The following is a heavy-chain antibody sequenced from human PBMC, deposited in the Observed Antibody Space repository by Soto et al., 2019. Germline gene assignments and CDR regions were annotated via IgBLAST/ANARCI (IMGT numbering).Heavy chain of an antibody. CDR1: GGSVSSGSYY. Sequence: QVQLQESGPGLVKPSETLSLTCTVSGGSVSSGSYYWSWIRQPPGKGLEWIGYIYYSGSTNYNPALKSRVTISVDTSKNQFSLKLSSVTAADTAVYYCAIGTDYYDSSGYYYVFQHWGQGTLVTVSS. D-gene: IGHD3-22*01. CDR2: IYYSGST. CDR3: AIGTDYYDSSGYYYVFQH. J-gene: IGHJ1*01. V-gene: IGHV4-61*01.